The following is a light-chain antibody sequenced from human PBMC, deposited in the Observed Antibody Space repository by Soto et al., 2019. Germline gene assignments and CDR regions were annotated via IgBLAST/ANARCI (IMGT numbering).Light chain of an antibody. CDR3: CSYAGSYTYVV. V-gene: IGLV2-11*01. J-gene: IGLJ2*01. CDR1: SSDVGGYNN. CDR2: DVS. Sequence: QSVLTQPRSVSGSPGQSGTISCTGTSSDVGGYNNVSWYQQHPGKAPKLMIYDVSKRPSGVPDRFSGSKSGNTASLAISGLQAEDEAAYYCCSYAGSYTYVVFGGGTKLTVI.